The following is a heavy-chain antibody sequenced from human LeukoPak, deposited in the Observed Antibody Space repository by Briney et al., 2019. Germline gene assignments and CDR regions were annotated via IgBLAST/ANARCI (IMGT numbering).Heavy chain of an antibody. V-gene: IGHV3-53*01. CDR3: AKDRGVALATTFDY. J-gene: IGHJ4*02. CDR1: GFTVSSNY. Sequence: PGGSLRLSCAASGFTVSSNYMSWVRQAPGKGLEWVSVIYSGGSTYYADSVKGRFTISRDNSKNTLYLQMNSLRAEDTAVYYCAKDRGVALATTFDYWGQGTLLTVSS. D-gene: IGHD5-24*01. CDR2: IYSGGST.